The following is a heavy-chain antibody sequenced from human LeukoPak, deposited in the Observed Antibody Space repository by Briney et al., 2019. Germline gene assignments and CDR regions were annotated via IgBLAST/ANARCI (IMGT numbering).Heavy chain of an antibody. V-gene: IGHV3-23*01. Sequence: GGSLRLSCAASGFTFSTYAMSWVRQAPGKGLEWVSCISGRGGGTYYVDSVKGRFTISRDNSKNTMYLQINTLRAEDTAIYYCAKELGSTADNPVDSWGQGTLVTVSS. CDR3: AKELGSTADNPVDS. J-gene: IGHJ4*02. CDR2: ISGRGGGT. CDR1: GFTFSTYA. D-gene: IGHD4-11*01.